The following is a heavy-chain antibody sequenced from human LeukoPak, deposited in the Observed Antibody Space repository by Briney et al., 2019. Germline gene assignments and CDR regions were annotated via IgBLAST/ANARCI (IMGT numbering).Heavy chain of an antibody. CDR1: GFTFSTYS. CDR2: ITSPVGRI. V-gene: IGHV3-21*01. D-gene: IGHD6-19*01. CDR3: ARDPWGSSGYFQH. Sequence: PGGSLRLSCAASGFTFSTYSMNWVRQAPGKGLEWVSSITSPVGRIYYADSLKGRITISRDNARSSLYLQMNTLRAEDTAVYYCARDPWGSSGYFQHWGQGTLVTVSS. J-gene: IGHJ1*01.